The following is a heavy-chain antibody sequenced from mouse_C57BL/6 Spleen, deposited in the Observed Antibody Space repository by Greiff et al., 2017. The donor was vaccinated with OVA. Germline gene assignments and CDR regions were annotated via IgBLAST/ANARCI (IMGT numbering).Heavy chain of an antibody. CDR2: ISYDGSN. J-gene: IGHJ1*03. Sequence: VQLQQSGPGLVKPSQSLSLTCSVTGYSITSGYYWNWIRQFPGNKLEWMGYISYDGSNNYNPSLKNRISITRDTSKNQFFLKLNSVTTEDTATYYCAEGGGYFDVWGTGTTVTVSS. CDR3: AEGGGYFDV. V-gene: IGHV3-6*01. CDR1: GYSITSGYY.